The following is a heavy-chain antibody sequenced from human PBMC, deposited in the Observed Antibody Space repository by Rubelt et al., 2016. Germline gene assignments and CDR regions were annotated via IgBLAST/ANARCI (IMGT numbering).Heavy chain of an antibody. Sequence: GGSLRLSCVGSGFSFGSHWMSWVRQAPGKGLEWVANIKQDGSEKYYVDSVKGRFTISRDNAKNSLYLQMNSLRAEDTAVYYCAREGYCGRTSCHYDYWGQGTLVTVSS. CDR1: GFSFGSHW. D-gene: IGHD2-2*01. CDR3: AREGYCGRTSCHYDY. J-gene: IGHJ4*02. CDR2: IKQDGSEK. V-gene: IGHV3-7*01.